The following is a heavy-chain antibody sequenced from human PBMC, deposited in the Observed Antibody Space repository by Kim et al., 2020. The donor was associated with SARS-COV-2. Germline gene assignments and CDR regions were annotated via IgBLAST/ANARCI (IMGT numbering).Heavy chain of an antibody. CDR1: GYNFTTHA. Sequence: ASVKVSCKTSGYNFTTHAVHWVRQAPGQRLEWLGWINTDNGKTAYSQKFQGRVSITSDTSASSVYMDLSSLQSEDTAEYSCARERAYKYNSHGYYFFDYW. CDR2: INTDNGKT. J-gene: IGHJ4*01. CDR3: ARERAYKYNSHGYYFFDY. D-gene: IGHD3-22*01. V-gene: IGHV1-3*04.